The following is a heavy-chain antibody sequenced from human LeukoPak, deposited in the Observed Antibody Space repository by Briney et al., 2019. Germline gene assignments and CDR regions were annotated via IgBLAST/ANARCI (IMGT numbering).Heavy chain of an antibody. CDR1: GFTFSNAW. V-gene: IGHV3-15*01. J-gene: IGHJ6*03. Sequence: GGSLRLSCAASGFTFSNAWMSWVRRAPGKGLEWVGRIKSKTDGGTTDYAAPVKGRFTISRDDSKNTLYLQVNSLKTEDTAVYYCTTLTYYYDSSGYRYYYYYMDVWGKGTTVTISS. D-gene: IGHD3-22*01. CDR2: IKSKTDGGTT. CDR3: TTLTYYYDSSGYRYYYYYMDV.